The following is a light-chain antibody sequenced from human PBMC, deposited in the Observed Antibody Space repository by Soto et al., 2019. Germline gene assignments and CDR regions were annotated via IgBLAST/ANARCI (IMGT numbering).Light chain of an antibody. J-gene: IGKJ4*01. CDR2: AAS. CDR3: QQYNKWPLT. CDR1: ESVSRN. V-gene: IGKV3-15*01. Sequence: EVVMTQSPATLSVSPGERATLSCRASESVSRNLAWYQQKPGQAPRLLIYAASTRATDIAARISGSGSGTEFTLTISSLQSEDFAVYYCQQYNKWPLTFGGGTKVEIK.